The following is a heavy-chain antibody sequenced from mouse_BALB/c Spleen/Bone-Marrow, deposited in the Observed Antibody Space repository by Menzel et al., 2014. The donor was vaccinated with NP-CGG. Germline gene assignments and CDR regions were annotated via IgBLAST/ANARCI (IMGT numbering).Heavy chain of an antibody. CDR3: ARSYYGSSYYLDY. Sequence: VQLQQSGPELVKPGASVKISRKASGYAFSSSWMNWVKQRPGQGLEWIGRIYPGDGDTNYNGKFKGKATLTADKSSSTAYMQLSSLTSVDSAVYFCARSYYGSSYYLDYWGQGTTPTVSS. CDR2: IYPGDGDT. D-gene: IGHD1-1*01. J-gene: IGHJ2*01. CDR1: GYAFSSSW. V-gene: IGHV1-82*01.